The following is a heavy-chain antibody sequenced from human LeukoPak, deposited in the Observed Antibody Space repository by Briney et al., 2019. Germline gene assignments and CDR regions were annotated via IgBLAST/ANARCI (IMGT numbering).Heavy chain of an antibody. D-gene: IGHD6-19*01. J-gene: IGHJ4*02. Sequence: SETLSLSCAVSGGSSSGYYSSWIRQPPGKGLEWIGEINHSGSTNYNPSLKSRVTISVDTSKNQFSLKLSSVTAADTAVYYCARRRDGTVAGTPADYWGQGTLVTVSS. CDR1: GGSSSGYY. CDR3: ARRRDGTVAGTPADY. V-gene: IGHV4-34*01. CDR2: INHSGST.